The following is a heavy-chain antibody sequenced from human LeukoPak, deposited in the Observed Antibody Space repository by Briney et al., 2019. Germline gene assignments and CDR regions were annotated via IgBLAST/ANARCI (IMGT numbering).Heavy chain of an antibody. D-gene: IGHD6-6*01. CDR3: AGDLGGSSSSDY. J-gene: IGHJ4*02. CDR1: GGTFSSYA. V-gene: IGHV1-69*01. CDR2: VIPIFGTA. Sequence: SVKVSCKASGGTFSSYAISWVRQAPGQGLEWMGGVIPIFGTANYAQKFQGRVTITADESTSTAYMELSSLRSEDTAVYYCAGDLGGSSSSDYWGQGTLVTVSS.